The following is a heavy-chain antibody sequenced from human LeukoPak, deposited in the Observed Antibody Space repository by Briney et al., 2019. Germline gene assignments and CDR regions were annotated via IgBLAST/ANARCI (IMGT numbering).Heavy chain of an antibody. D-gene: IGHD3-22*01. CDR1: GFTFDDYG. J-gene: IGHJ3*02. CDR2: INWNGGST. CDR3: ASPYYYDSSGYSDAFDI. V-gene: IGHV3-20*04. Sequence: GGSLRLSCAASGFTFDDYGMSWVRQAPGKGLEWVSGINWNGGSTGYADSVKGRFTISRDNAKNSLYLQTNSLRAEDTAVYYCASPYYYDSSGYSDAFDIWGQGTMVTVSS.